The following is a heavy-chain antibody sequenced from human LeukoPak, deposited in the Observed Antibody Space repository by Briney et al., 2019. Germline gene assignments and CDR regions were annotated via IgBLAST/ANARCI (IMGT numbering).Heavy chain of an antibody. CDR3: AKGGDYGDFSHDAFDI. V-gene: IGHV3-23*01. CDR2: ISGSGGST. CDR1: GFTVSSNY. J-gene: IGHJ3*02. D-gene: IGHD4-17*01. Sequence: GGSLRLSCAASGFTVSSNYMSWVRQAPGKGLEWVSAISGSGGSTYYADSVKGRFTISRDNSKNTLYLQMNSLRAEDTAVYYCAKGGDYGDFSHDAFDIWGQGTMVTVSS.